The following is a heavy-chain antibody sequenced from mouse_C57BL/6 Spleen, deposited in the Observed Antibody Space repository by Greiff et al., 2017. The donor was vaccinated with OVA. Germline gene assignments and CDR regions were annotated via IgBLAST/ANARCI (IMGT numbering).Heavy chain of an antibody. V-gene: IGHV1-84*01. J-gene: IGHJ3*01. CDR2: IYPGSGNT. Sequence: LMESGPELVKPGASLKISCKASGYTFTDYYINWVKQRPGQGLEWIGWIYPGSGNTKYNEKFKGKATLTVDTSSSTPYMQLSNLTYEDSAVNFCASYNDYDWFADWGQGTLVTVSA. CDR3: ASYNDYDWFAD. CDR1: GYTFTDYY. D-gene: IGHD2-4*01.